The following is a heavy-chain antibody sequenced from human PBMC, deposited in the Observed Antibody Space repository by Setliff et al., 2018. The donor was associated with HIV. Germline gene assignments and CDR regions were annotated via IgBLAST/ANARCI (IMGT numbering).Heavy chain of an antibody. D-gene: IGHD6-19*01. V-gene: IGHV1-18*01. CDR2: ISPYNGHT. CDR1: GYSFTTYG. CDR3: ARVVAGTGSYYFDS. J-gene: IGHJ4*02. Sequence: ASVKVSCKTSGYSFTTYGISWVRQAPGHGLEWMGWISPYNGHTKSAQTFQGRVTMTRNTSISTAYMELSSLRSEDTAVYYCARVVAGTGSYYFDSWGQGTLVTVSS.